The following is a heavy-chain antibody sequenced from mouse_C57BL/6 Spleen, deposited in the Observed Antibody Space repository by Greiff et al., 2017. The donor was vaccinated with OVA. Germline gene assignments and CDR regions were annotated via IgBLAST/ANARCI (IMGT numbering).Heavy chain of an antibody. Sequence: VKLQESGAELVRPGASVTLSCKASGYTFTDYDMHWVKQTPVHGLEWIGAIDPETGGTAYNQKFKGKAILTADKSSSTAYMELRSLTSEDSAVYYCTPHSWFAYWGQGTLVTVSA. CDR2: IDPETGGT. J-gene: IGHJ3*01. V-gene: IGHV1-15*01. CDR1: GYTFTDYD. CDR3: TPHSWFAY.